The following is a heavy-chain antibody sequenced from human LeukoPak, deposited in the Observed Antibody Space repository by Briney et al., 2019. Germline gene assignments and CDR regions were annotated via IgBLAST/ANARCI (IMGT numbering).Heavy chain of an antibody. D-gene: IGHD3-22*01. Sequence: GASVKVSCKASGYTFTSYYMHWVRQAPGQGLEWMGIINPSGGSTSYAQKFQGRVTMTRDMSTSTVYMELSSLRSEDTAVYYCARPYDSSGYYPPYFDYWGQGTLVTVSS. J-gene: IGHJ4*02. CDR3: ARPYDSSGYYPPYFDY. V-gene: IGHV1-46*01. CDR2: INPSGGST. CDR1: GYTFTSYY.